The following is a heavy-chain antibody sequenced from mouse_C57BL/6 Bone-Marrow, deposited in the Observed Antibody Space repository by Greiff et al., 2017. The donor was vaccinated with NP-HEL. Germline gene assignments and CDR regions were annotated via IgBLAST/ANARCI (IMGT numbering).Heavy chain of an antibody. CDR1: GFTFSDYG. D-gene: IGHD1-1*01. CDR3: ARHYYGSSYDWYFDV. CDR2: ISNLAYSI. Sequence: VQLQQSGGGLVQPGGSLKLSCAASGFTFSDYGMAWVRQAPRKGPEWVAFISNLAYSIYYADTVTGRFTISRENAKNTLYLEMSSLRSEDTAMYYCARHYYGSSYDWYFDVWGTGTTVTVSS. V-gene: IGHV5-15*01. J-gene: IGHJ1*03.